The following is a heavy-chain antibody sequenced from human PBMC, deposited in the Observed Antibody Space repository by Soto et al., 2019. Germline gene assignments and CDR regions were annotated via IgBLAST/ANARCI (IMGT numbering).Heavy chain of an antibody. CDR2: ISGSGGST. CDR3: AKIPPGYSYGYFYFDY. V-gene: IGHV3-23*01. D-gene: IGHD5-18*01. CDR1: GFTVSSNY. Sequence: GGSLILSCAASGFTVSSNYMSWVRQAPGKGLEWVSVISGSGGSTYYADSVKGRFTISRDNSKNTLYLQMNSLRAEDTAVYYCAKIPPGYSYGYFYFDYWGQGTLVTVSS. J-gene: IGHJ4*02.